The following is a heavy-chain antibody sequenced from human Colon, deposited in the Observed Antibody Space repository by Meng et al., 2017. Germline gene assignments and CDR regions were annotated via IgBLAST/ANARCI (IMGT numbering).Heavy chain of an antibody. V-gene: IGHV1-3*01. Sequence: VHLVQSGAEVKKPGASVKVSCKASGYSLTTYAMHWVRQAPGQRLEWMGWINAGNGNTKYSEKFQSRVTITRDTAASTAYMELSSLRSEDTAVYYCARTGCSSSSCYDYWGQGTLVTVSS. CDR3: ARTGCSSSSCYDY. J-gene: IGHJ4*02. D-gene: IGHD2-2*01. CDR1: GYSLTTYA. CDR2: INAGNGNT.